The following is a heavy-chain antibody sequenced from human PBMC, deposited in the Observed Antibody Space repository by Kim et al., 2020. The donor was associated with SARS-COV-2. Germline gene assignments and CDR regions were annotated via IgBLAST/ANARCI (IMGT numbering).Heavy chain of an antibody. D-gene: IGHD3-9*01. CDR3: ARSGDILTGYYYYGMDD. V-gene: IGHV3-11*01. CDR2: ISSSGSTI. Sequence: GGSLRLSCAASGFTFSDYYMSWIRQAPGKGLEWVSYISSSGSTIYYADSVKGRFTISRDNAKNSLYLQMNSLRAEDTAVYYCARSGDILTGYYYYGMDDWSQGTTVTVSS. CDR1: GFTFSDYY. J-gene: IGHJ6*02.